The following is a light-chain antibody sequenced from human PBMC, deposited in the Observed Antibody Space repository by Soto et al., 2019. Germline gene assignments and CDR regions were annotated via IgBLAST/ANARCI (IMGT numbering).Light chain of an antibody. CDR2: GAS. CDR3: QQYNNWPPFT. CDR1: QTLSSNS. J-gene: IGKJ4*01. V-gene: IGKV3-20*01. Sequence: EIVLTQSPGTLSLSPGERATLSCRASQTLSSNSLAWYQQRPGQTPRVLVYGASNRATGIPDKFSGSGSGTDFTLTISRLEPEDFAVYYCQQYNNWPPFTFGGGTKVEIK.